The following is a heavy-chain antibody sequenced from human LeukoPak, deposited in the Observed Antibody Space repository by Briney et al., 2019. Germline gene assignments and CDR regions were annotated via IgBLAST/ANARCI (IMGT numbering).Heavy chain of an antibody. CDR1: GYTFTSYD. V-gene: IGHV1-8*03. D-gene: IGHD5-18*01. CDR3: ARGGYSYAYYYYYYYMTS. CDR2: MNPNSGNT. Sequence: ASVKVSCKASGYTFTSYDINWVRQATGQGLEWMGWMNPNSGNTGYAQKFQGRVTITRNTSISTAYMELSSLRSEDTAVYYCARGGYSYAYYYYYYYMTSGAKGPRSPSP. J-gene: IGHJ6*03.